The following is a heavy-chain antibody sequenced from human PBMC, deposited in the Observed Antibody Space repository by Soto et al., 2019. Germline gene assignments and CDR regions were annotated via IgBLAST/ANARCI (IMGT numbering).Heavy chain of an antibody. CDR3: ARFIRYFDWYREGYYYYGMDV. J-gene: IGHJ6*02. CDR2: ISGSGDST. Sequence: GGSLRLSCAASGFTFSSYTMSWVRKAPGKGLEWVSRISGSGDSTYYAASVKGRFSISRDESKNILYLQMNSLRAEDTAVYYCARFIRYFDWYREGYYYYGMDVWGQGTTVTVSS. V-gene: IGHV3-23*01. D-gene: IGHD3-9*01. CDR1: GFTFSSYT.